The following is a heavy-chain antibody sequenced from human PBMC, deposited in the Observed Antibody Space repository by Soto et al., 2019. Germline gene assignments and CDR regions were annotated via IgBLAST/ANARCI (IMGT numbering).Heavy chain of an antibody. CDR2: ISATGGGT. V-gene: IGHV3-23*01. CDR3: AKDRRAGGNSAFYFDF. D-gene: IGHD3-16*01. Sequence: GSLRLSCAASGFKFSNYAMSWVRQAPGKGLEWVSLISATGGGTYYADSVKGRFTISRDNSHNTLYLQVHSLTAEDTAVYYCAKDRRAGGNSAFYFDFWGQGAQVTRLL. J-gene: IGHJ4*02. CDR1: GFKFSNYA.